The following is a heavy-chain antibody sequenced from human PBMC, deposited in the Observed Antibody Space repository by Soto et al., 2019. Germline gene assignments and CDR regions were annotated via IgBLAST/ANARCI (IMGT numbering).Heavy chain of an antibody. V-gene: IGHV4-39*01. CDR3: ARRVVGDPTTYYFDY. J-gene: IGHJ4*02. Sequence: QLQLQESGPGLVKPSETLSLTCTVSGGSITSSTYYWDWVRQPPGKALECIGTIHYSGSTYYKPSLTIRITGSGDTSNNQFSLKLSSVTAADTAVYYCARRVVGDPTTYYFDYWGQGTLVTVSS. D-gene: IGHD1-26*01. CDR2: IHYSGST. CDR1: GGSITSSTYY.